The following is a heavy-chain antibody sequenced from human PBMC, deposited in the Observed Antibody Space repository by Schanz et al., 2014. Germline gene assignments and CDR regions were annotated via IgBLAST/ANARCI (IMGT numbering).Heavy chain of an antibody. J-gene: IGHJ4*02. CDR1: GGTFNSYT. Sequence: QVQLVQSWAEVKGPGASVKVSCKASGGTFNSYTINWVRQAPGQGLEWMGRIIPIHGIANYAQKFQGRVTITADRSTSTAYMELSSLRSEDTAVYYCARGYGDSPTDFWGQGTLVTVSS. CDR3: ARGYGDSPTDF. CDR2: IIPIHGIA. D-gene: IGHD4-17*01. V-gene: IGHV1-69*04.